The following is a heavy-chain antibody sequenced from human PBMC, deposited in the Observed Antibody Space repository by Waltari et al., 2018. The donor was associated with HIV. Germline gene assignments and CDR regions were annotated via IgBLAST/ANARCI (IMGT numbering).Heavy chain of an antibody. J-gene: IGHJ6*02. Sequence: QVQLVESGGGAVQPGGSLTLSCAASGFSFSSYAMQWVRQSPGKGLEGVAFLRYDESDECYSESVKGRFTISRDNFKNTLYLQMNSLRVEDTAVYYCAKAPNVIQPSYYYYGMDVWGQGTTVTVPS. V-gene: IGHV3-30*02. CDR1: GFSFSSYA. CDR2: LRYDESDE. CDR3: AKAPNVIQPSYYYYGMDV.